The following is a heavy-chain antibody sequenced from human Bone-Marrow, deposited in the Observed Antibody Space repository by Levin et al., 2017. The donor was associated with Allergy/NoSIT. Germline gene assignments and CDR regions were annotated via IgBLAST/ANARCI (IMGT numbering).Heavy chain of an antibody. V-gene: IGHV3-48*03. J-gene: IGHJ4*02. Sequence: GESLKISCAASGFTFSSYEMNWVRQAPGKGLEWVSYISSSGSTIYYADSVKGRFTISRDNAKNSLYLQMNSLRAEDTAVYYCARDASLPNYYDSSGYYGTFGYWGQGTLVTVSS. CDR2: ISSSGSTI. CDR3: ARDASLPNYYDSSGYYGTFGY. D-gene: IGHD3-22*01. CDR1: GFTFSSYE.